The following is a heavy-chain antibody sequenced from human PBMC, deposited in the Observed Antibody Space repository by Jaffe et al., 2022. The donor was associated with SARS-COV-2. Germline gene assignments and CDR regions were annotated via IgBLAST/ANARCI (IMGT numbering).Heavy chain of an antibody. CDR1: GFTFSSYS. CDR2: ISSSSSYI. J-gene: IGHJ6*03. V-gene: IGHV3-21*01. D-gene: IGHD2-2*01. CDR3: ARAGLYCSSTSCYVAPPNYYYYMDV. Sequence: EVQLVESGGGLVKPGGSLRLSCAASGFTFSSYSMNWVRQAPGKGLEWVSSISSSSSYIYYADSVKGRFTISRDNAKNSLYLQMNSLRAEDTAVYYCARAGLYCSSTSCYVAPPNYYYYMDVWGKGTTVTVSS.